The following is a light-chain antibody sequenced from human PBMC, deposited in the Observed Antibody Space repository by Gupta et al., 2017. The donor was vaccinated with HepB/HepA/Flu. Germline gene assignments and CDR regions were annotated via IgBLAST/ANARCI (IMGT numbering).Light chain of an antibody. J-gene: IGLJ2*01. CDR1: SSDVGRYDY. Sequence: QSALTQPASVSGSPGQSITIPCTGTSSDVGRYDYVSCYQQHPGKAPKLMIYDVTSRPSGVSNLFSGSNSGNSASLTISGLQAEDEADYYCCSYTSSNTLAFGGGTKLTVL. CDR3: CSYTSSNTLA. CDR2: DVT. V-gene: IGLV2-14*03.